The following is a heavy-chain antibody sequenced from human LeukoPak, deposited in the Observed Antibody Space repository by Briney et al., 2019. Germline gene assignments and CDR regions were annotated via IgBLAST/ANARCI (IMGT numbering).Heavy chain of an antibody. J-gene: IGHJ4*02. V-gene: IGHV3-74*01. CDR1: GFTFSRYW. Sequence: GGSLRLSCAASGFTFSRYWMHWVRQAPGKGLVWVSRIDEQGKTINYADSVKGRFTISRNNAGDTLYLQMNSLRAEDTGVYYCAADLSGRQDYWGQGTLVTVSS. D-gene: IGHD5-12*01. CDR2: IDEQGKTI. CDR3: AADLSGRQDY.